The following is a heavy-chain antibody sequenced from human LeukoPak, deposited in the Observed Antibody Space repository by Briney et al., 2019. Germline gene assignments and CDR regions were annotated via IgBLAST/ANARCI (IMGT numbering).Heavy chain of an antibody. CDR1: GFTFSSYG. Sequence: GGSLRLSCAASGFTFSSYGMHWVRQAPGKGLEWVAVISYDGSNKYYADSVKGRFTISRDNSKNTLYLQMNSLRVEDTAVYYCAKGQYSSSFDYWGQGTLVTVSS. V-gene: IGHV3-30*18. D-gene: IGHD6-13*01. J-gene: IGHJ4*02. CDR2: ISYDGSNK. CDR3: AKGQYSSSFDY.